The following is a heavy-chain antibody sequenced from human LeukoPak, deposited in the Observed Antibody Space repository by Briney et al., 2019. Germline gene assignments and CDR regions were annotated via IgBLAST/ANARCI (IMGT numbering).Heavy chain of an antibody. J-gene: IGHJ3*02. CDR2: IYPGDSDT. Sequence: GESLKISCKGSGYSFTSYWIGWVRRMPGKSLVGMGIIYPGDSDTKYSPSFQGQVTISADKPISTAYLQWSSLKASDTAMYYCARRTRLRYFGWLLSFDIWGQGTMVTVSS. CDR1: GYSFTSYW. D-gene: IGHD3-9*01. CDR3: ARRTRLRYFGWLLSFDI. V-gene: IGHV5-51*01.